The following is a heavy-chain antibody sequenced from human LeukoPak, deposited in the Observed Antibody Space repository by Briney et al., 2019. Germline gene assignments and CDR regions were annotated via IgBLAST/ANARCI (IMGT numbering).Heavy chain of an antibody. J-gene: IGHJ3*02. Sequence: SVKVSCKASGGTFSSYAISWVRQAPGQGLEWMGGIIPIIGTANYAQKFQGRVTITTDESTSTAYMELSSLRSEDTAVYYCASDSYDSSGYFSQDAFDIWGQGTRVTVSS. D-gene: IGHD3-22*01. V-gene: IGHV1-69*05. CDR3: ASDSYDSSGYFSQDAFDI. CDR1: GGTFSSYA. CDR2: IIPIIGTA.